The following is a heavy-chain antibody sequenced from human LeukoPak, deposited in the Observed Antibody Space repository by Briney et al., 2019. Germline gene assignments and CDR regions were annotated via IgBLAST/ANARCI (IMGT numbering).Heavy chain of an antibody. V-gene: IGHV3-23*01. J-gene: IGHJ3*02. Sequence: PGGSLRLSCAASGFTFSSYAISWVRQAPGKGLEWVSAISGSGGSTYYADSVKGRFTISTDNSKNTLYLQMNSLRAEDTAVYYCAKLHYYDSSGYPYDAFDIWGQGTMVTVSS. D-gene: IGHD3-22*01. CDR3: AKLHYYDSSGYPYDAFDI. CDR2: ISGSGGST. CDR1: GFTFSSYA.